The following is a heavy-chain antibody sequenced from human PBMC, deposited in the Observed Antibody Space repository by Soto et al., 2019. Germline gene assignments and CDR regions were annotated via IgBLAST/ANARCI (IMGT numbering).Heavy chain of an antibody. CDR2: ISYDGSNK. J-gene: IGHJ4*02. CDR3: AKERRVVVVAVPDY. V-gene: IGHV3-30*18. CDR1: GFTFSSYG. Sequence: QVQLVESGGGVVQPGRSLRLSCAASGFTFSSYGMHWVRQAPGKGLEWVAVISYDGSNKYYADSVKGRFTISRDNSKNTLYLQMNSLRAEDTAVYYCAKERRVVVVAVPDYWGQGTLVTVSS. D-gene: IGHD2-15*01.